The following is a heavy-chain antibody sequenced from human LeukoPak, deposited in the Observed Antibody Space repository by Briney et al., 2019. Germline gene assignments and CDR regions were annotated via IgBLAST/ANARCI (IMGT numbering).Heavy chain of an antibody. Sequence: AGGSLRLSCAVSGITLSNFVMSWVREPPGKGLEWWAGISDSGGRTNYADYVKGRSNSSRDNHKNTLYLQMHSLRPEDTAVYFCAKRGVVIRVILVGFHKEANYFDSWGQGALVTVSS. CDR2: ISDSGGRT. V-gene: IGHV3-23*01. CDR3: AKRGVVIRVILVGFHKEANYFDS. CDR1: GITLSNFV. D-gene: IGHD3-22*01. J-gene: IGHJ4*02.